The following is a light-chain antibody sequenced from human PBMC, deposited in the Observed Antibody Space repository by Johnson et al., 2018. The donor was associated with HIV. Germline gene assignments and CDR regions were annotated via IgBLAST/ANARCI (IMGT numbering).Light chain of an antibody. J-gene: IGLJ1*01. CDR3: GTWDSGRSGYV. Sequence: QAVLTQPPSVSAAPGQKVTIPCSGSSSNIGKNSVSWYQQLPGTAPKLLIYENNKRPSGIPDRFSGSKSGTSATLGITGLQTGDEADYYCGTWDSGRSGYVFGTGTKVTV. CDR2: ENN. V-gene: IGLV1-51*02. CDR1: SSNIGKNS.